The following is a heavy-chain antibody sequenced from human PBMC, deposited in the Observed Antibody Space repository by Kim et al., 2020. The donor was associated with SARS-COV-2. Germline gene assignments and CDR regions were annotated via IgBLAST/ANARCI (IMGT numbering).Heavy chain of an antibody. CDR1: GGTFSSYS. CDR2: IIPIFGTA. V-gene: IGHV1-69*13. D-gene: IGHD7-27*01. J-gene: IGHJ6*02. CDR3: AREKHLLGIGSYYYYGMDV. Sequence: SVKVSCKASGGTFSSYSISWVRQAPGQGLEWMGGIIPIFGTANYAQKFQGRVTITADESTSTAYMELSSLRSEDTAVYYCAREKHLLGIGSYYYYGMDVWGQGTTVTVSS.